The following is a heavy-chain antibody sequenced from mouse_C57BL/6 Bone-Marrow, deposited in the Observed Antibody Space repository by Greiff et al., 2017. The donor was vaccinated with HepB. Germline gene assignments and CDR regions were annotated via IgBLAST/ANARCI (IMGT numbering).Heavy chain of an antibody. D-gene: IGHD2-3*01. CDR2: IYPGSGST. Sequence: QVQLQQSGAELVKPGASVKMSCKASGYTFTSYWITWVKQRPGQGLEWIGDIYPGSGSTNYNEKFKSKATLTVDTSSSTAYMQLSSLTSEDSAVYYCAYGNDGYCAMDYWGQGTSVTVSS. CDR3: AYGNDGYCAMDY. CDR1: GYTFTSYW. V-gene: IGHV1-55*01. J-gene: IGHJ4*01.